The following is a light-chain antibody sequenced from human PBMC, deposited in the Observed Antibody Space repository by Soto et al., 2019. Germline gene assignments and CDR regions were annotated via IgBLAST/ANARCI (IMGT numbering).Light chain of an antibody. V-gene: IGKV3-20*01. Sequence: EIVLTQSPGTLSLSPGGRATLSCRASQSVSSNYLAWYQQKPGQAPRLLIYGASNRATGIPDRFSGSGSGTDFTLTIIRLEPEDFAVYYCQQYGRSTRTFGQATKLESK. CDR2: GAS. CDR3: QQYGRSTRT. CDR1: QSVSSNY. J-gene: IGKJ2*01.